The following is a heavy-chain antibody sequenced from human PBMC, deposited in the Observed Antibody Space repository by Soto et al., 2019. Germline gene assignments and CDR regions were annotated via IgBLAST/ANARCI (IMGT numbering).Heavy chain of an antibody. D-gene: IGHD6-19*01. V-gene: IGHV4-4*02. CDR2: MSDIGRV. CDR1: GVSIGSNYY. J-gene: IGHJ4*02. Sequence: QVLLQESGPGLVQPSGTLSLSCVVSGVSIGSNYYWGWVRQSPGKGLEWLGEMSDIGRVNYNPSLQSRVTRSMDQSQYQFSLKLNSVTAEDTAVYYCARSLGWYAIDYWGQGTLVIVSS. CDR3: ARSLGWYAIDY.